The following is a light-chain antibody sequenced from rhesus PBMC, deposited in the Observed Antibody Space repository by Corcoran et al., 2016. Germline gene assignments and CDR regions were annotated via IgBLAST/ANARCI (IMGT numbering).Light chain of an antibody. CDR2: KAT. CDR1: QSISSW. J-gene: IGKJ3*01. CDR3: LQYSSSPFT. Sequence: DIQMTQSPSSLSASVGDTVTITCRASQSISSWLDWYQQKPGKAPKLLIDKATSLKSGVPSRFSGSGSGTDFTLTISSLQPEDFAPYYCLQYSSSPFTFGPGTKLDIK. V-gene: IGKV1-22*01.